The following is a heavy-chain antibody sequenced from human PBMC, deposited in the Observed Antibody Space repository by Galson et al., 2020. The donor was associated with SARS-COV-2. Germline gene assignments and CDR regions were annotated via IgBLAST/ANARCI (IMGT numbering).Heavy chain of an antibody. D-gene: IGHD6-13*01. J-gene: IGHJ4*02. Sequence: GGSLGLSCAASGFSFSTYAIHWVRQAPGKGLEWVALVSHDGSSKYYADSVKGRFTISRDNSNTTFLQLNSLRPEDTAVYYCAKGLFSNWPEIVDFWGQGTLVTVSS. V-gene: IGHV3-30*18. CDR1: GFSFSTYA. CDR3: AKGLFSNWPEIVDF. CDR2: VSHDGSSK.